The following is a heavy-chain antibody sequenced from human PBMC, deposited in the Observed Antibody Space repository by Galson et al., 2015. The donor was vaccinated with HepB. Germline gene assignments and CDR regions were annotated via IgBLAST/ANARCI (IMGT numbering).Heavy chain of an antibody. CDR2: MYPGDSDI. CDR3: ARQGVLVWPYDAFDI. V-gene: IGHV5-51*01. J-gene: IGHJ3*02. CDR1: GYSFTTYW. D-gene: IGHD2-8*02. Sequence: QSGAEVKKPGESLKISCRVSGYSFTTYWIGWVRQMPGKGLEWMGIMYPGDSDIRYSPSFQGQVTISADKSISTAHLQWSSLKASDTAMYYCARQGVLVWPYDAFDIWGQGTMVTVSS.